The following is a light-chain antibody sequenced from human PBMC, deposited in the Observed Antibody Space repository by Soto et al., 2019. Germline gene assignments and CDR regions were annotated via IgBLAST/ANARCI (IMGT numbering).Light chain of an antibody. Sequence: QTVVTQLPSASASLGASVKLTCTLSSGHSSYAIAWHQQQPEKGPRYLMKVNSDGSHSKGDGIPDRFSGSSSGAERYLTISSLQSEDEADYYCQTWGTGIRVFGGGTKLTVL. V-gene: IGLV4-69*01. CDR3: QTWGTGIRV. CDR2: VNSDGSH. CDR1: SGHSSYA. J-gene: IGLJ3*02.